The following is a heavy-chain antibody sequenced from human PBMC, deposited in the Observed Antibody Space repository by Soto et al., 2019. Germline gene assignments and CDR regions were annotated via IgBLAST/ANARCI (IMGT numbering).Heavy chain of an antibody. D-gene: IGHD3-22*01. CDR3: AKMQFDISRYCYDYYYYGMDV. J-gene: IGHJ6*02. CDR1: GFTFNNYA. CDR2: ISGSGATT. V-gene: IGHV3-23*01. Sequence: PGGSLRLSCAASGFTFNNYAMSWVRQAPGKGLEWVSDISGSGATTYYADSVKGRFTISRDNSKNTLYLQMNSLRAEDTAVYYCAKMQFDISRYCYDYYYYGMDVWGQGTTVTVSS.